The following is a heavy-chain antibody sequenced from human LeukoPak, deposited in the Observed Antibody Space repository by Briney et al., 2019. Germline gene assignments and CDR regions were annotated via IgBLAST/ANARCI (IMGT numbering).Heavy chain of an antibody. V-gene: IGHV3-21*01. CDR2: ISSSSSYI. D-gene: IGHD2-2*01. Sequence: GGSLRLSCAASGFTFSSYSMNWVRQPPGKGLEWVSSISSSSSYIYYADSVKGRLTISRDNAKNSLYLQMNSLRAEDTAVYYCARDQDKDVVVPAAAGLDYWGQGTLVSVSS. CDR3: ARDQDKDVVVPAAAGLDY. CDR1: GFTFSSYS. J-gene: IGHJ4*02.